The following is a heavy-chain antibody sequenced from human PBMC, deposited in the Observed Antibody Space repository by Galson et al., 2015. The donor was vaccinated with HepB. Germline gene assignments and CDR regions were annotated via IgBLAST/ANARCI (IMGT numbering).Heavy chain of an antibody. CDR2: IYYTGST. V-gene: IGHV4-59*08. CDR3: ARHKCGDSSGYSCYYYYGMDV. J-gene: IGHJ6*02. CDR1: GGSISDYY. D-gene: IGHD3-22*01. Sequence: SETLSLTCTVSGGSISDYYWSWIRQPPGKGLEWIGYIYYTGSTNYNPSLKSRVTISVDTSKNQLSLRLTSVTAADTAMYYCARHKCGDSSGYSCYYYYGMDVWGQGTTVTVSS.